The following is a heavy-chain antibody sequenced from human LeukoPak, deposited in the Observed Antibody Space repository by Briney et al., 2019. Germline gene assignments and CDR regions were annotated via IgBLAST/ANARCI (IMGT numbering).Heavy chain of an antibody. CDR2: IRYDGSNK. J-gene: IGHJ4*02. D-gene: IGHD5-24*01. CDR1: GFTFSNYG. CDR3: AKLPESHFDY. V-gene: IGHV3-30*02. Sequence: GGSLRLSCAASGFTFSNYGMHWVRQTPGKGLEWVAFIRYDGSNKYYADSVKGRFTISRDNSKNTLYLQMNSLRAEDTAVYYCAKLPESHFDYWGQGTLVTVSS.